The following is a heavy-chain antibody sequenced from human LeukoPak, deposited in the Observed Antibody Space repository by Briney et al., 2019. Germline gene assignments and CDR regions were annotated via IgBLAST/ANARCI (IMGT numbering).Heavy chain of an antibody. CDR1: GFSLSTRAMC. V-gene: IGHV2-70*11. CDR3: ARTAENYYGSGSYFDY. J-gene: IGHJ4*02. CDR2: IDWDDDE. Sequence: SGPTLVNPTQTLTLTCTFSGFSLSTRAMCVNWIRQPPGKALEWLARIDWDDDEYYSTSLKTRLTISKDTSKNQVVLTMTNMDPVDTATYFCARTAENYYGSGSYFDYWGQGALVTVSP. D-gene: IGHD3-10*01.